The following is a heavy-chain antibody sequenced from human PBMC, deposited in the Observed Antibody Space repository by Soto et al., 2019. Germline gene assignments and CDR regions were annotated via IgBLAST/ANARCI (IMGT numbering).Heavy chain of an antibody. CDR3: ARGPGYQSSSLLWFGEAADAFDI. CDR2: INPSGGST. CDR1: GYTFTSYY. Sequence: ASVKVSCKASGYTFTSYYMHWVRQAPGQGLEWMGIINPSGGSTSYAQKFQGRVTMTRDTSTSTAYMELSRLRSDDTAVYYCARGPGYQSSSLLWFGEAADAFDIWGQGTMVTVSS. J-gene: IGHJ3*02. V-gene: IGHV1-46*01. D-gene: IGHD3-10*01.